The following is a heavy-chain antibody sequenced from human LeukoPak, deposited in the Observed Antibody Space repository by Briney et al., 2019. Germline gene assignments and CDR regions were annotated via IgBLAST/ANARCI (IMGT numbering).Heavy chain of an antibody. D-gene: IGHD7-27*01. CDR2: ISGSGTTT. J-gene: IGHJ3*02. V-gene: IGHV3-23*01. CDR3: AKYTGRRAFDM. CDR1: GFTFSSYA. Sequence: PGGSLRLSCAASGFTFSSYAMHWVRQAPGKGLEWVSHISGSGTTTYYADSVKGRFTISRDNSKNTLYLQMNSLRAEDTAVYYCAKYTGRRAFDMWGQGTMVTVSS.